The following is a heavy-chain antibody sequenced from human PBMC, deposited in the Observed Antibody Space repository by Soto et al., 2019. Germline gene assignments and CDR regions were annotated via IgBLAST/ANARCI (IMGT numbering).Heavy chain of an antibody. D-gene: IGHD1-26*01. Sequence: GGSLRLSCAASGFTFSSYSMNWVRQAPGKGLEWVPYISSSSSTIYYADSVKGRFTISRDNAKNSLYLQMNSLRAEDTAVYYCAREKWSTDAFDIWGQGTMVTVSS. CDR2: ISSSSSTI. CDR1: GFTFSSYS. V-gene: IGHV3-48*01. CDR3: AREKWSTDAFDI. J-gene: IGHJ3*02.